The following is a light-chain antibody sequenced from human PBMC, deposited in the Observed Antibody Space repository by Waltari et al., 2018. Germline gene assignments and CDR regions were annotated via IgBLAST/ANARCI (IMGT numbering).Light chain of an antibody. CDR1: SSDVGGYVY. Sequence: QSALTQPPSASGSLGQSVTISCTGISSDVGGYVYVSWYQQHPGKAPKVIIYEVNKRPPGVPGRFSGSRAGNTASLTVSGLQAEDEADYYCSSYAGSNRVFGGGTRLTVL. V-gene: IGLV2-8*01. CDR2: EVN. J-gene: IGLJ3*02. CDR3: SSYAGSNRV.